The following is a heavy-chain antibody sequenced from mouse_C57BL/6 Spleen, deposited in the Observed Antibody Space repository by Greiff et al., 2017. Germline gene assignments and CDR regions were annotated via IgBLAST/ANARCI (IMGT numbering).Heavy chain of an antibody. CDR3: ATNYGSSYWYFDV. CDR1: GYSITSGYY. Sequence: EVKLVESGPGLVKPSQSLSLTCSVTGYSITSGYYWNWIRQFPGNKLEWMGYISYDGSNNYNPSLKNRISITRDTSKNQFFLKLNSVTTEDTATYYCATNYGSSYWYFDVWGTGTTVTVSS. D-gene: IGHD1-1*01. V-gene: IGHV3-6*01. CDR2: ISYDGSN. J-gene: IGHJ1*03.